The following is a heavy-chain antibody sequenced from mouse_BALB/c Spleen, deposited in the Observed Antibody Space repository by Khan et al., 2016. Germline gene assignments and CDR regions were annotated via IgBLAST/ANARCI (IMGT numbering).Heavy chain of an antibody. CDR3: VRDAYDPYALDY. J-gene: IGHJ4*01. CDR2: IRSKSNNFAT. V-gene: IGHV10-1*02. Sequence: EVQLVESGGGLVQPKGSLKLSCAASGFTFKTYAMNWVRQAPGQGLEWIARIRSKSNNFATYYADSVKDRFTISRDDSQHIISLHMNTLQTEATAWYYCVRDAYDPYALDYWGQGTSVTVSS. CDR1: GFTFKTYA. D-gene: IGHD2-12*01.